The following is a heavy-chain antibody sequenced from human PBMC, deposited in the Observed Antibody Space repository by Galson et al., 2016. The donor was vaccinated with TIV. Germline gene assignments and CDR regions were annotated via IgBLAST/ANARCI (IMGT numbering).Heavy chain of an antibody. J-gene: IGHJ5*01. D-gene: IGHD3-22*01. CDR3: ATILPYYYDSSGYS. CDR1: GYTVTGLT. CDR2: FDPEVGET. V-gene: IGHV1-24*01. Sequence: SVKVSCKVSGYTVTGLTMHWVRQAPEKRLEWMGGFDPEVGETIYAQKFQGRVSMTEDTFTDTAYMELSSLVSDDTAVYYCATILPYYYDSSGYSGGQGTLATVSS.